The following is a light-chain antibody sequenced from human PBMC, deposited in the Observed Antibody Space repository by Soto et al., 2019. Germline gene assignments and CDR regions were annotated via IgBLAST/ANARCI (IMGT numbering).Light chain of an antibody. J-gene: IGLJ2*01. Sequence: QAVVTQSPSASGTPGQRVIIACSGSSSNIGSNHVNWYRHLPGAAPKLLIFRSDQRPSGVPDRFSSSKSGTTASLAISGLQSGDEADYYCAAWDDSRYGVVFGGGTKVTVL. CDR1: SSNIGSNH. V-gene: IGLV1-44*01. CDR2: RSD. CDR3: AAWDDSRYGVV.